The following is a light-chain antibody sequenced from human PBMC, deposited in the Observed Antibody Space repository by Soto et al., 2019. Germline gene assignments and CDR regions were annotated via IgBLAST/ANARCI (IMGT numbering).Light chain of an antibody. V-gene: IGKV2D-29*01. CDR2: EVS. CDR3: MQNIEIPWT. J-gene: IGKJ1*01. Sequence: EIVMTQSPLSLSVTPGQPASISCRSSLSLLHSDGKTFLYWYVQKSGQPPQLLIYEVSNRFSGVSDRFTGSGSGTDFTLRISRVAAEDVGVYYCMQNIEIPWTFGQGTKVEIK. CDR1: LSLLHSDGKTF.